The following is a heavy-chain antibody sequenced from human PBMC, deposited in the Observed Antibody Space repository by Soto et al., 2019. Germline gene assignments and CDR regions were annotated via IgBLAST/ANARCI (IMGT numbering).Heavy chain of an antibody. J-gene: IGHJ6*02. V-gene: IGHV4-34*01. D-gene: IGHD3-22*01. CDR3: ARGPSTWGYYYDSSGPLHV. CDR1: GGSFSGYY. CDR2: INHSGST. Sequence: PSETLSLTCAVYGGSFSGYYWSWIRQPPGKGLEWIGEINHSGSTNYNPSLKSRVTISVDTSKNQFSLKLSSVTAADTAVYYCARGPSTWGYYYDSSGPLHVWGQGTTVTVS.